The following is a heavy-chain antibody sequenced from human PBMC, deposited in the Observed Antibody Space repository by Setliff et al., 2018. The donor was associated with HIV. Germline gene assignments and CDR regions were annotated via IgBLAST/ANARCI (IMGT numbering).Heavy chain of an antibody. CDR2: LNYDGSSA. Sequence: LSCAASGFTFSSYAMSWVRQAPGKGLEWVSRLNYDGSSAGYADSVRGRFTISRDNAKNTLYLQMNSLRADDTALYYCARDGRAKVSGTELDYWGQGTLVTVSS. CDR1: GFTFSSYA. CDR3: ARDGRAKVSGTELDY. J-gene: IGHJ4*02. V-gene: IGHV3-74*01.